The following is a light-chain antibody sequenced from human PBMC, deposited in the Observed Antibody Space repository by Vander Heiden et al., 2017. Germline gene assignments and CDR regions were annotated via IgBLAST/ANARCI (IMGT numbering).Light chain of an antibody. V-gene: IGKV3-20*01. CDR2: DAS. CDR3: QLYGSSPLLT. J-gene: IGKJ3*01. CDR1: QNVRNNF. Sequence: EIVLTQSPGTLSLSPGERATLSCRASQNVRNNFLAWYQQKPGQAPRLLLFDASTRATGIPDRFSGSGSGTDFTLTINRLEPEDFAVYYCQLYGSSPLLTFGPGTKVDIK.